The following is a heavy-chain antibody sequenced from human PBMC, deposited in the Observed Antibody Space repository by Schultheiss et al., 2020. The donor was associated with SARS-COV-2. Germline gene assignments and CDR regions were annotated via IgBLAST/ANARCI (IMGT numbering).Heavy chain of an antibody. J-gene: IGHJ6*03. CDR3: ARDFSLSYYMDV. CDR2: IYSGGST. D-gene: IGHD2/OR15-2a*01. CDR1: GFTFSSYS. V-gene: IGHV3-66*02. Sequence: GGSLRLSCAASGFTFSSYSMNWVRQAPGKGLEWVSVIYSGGSTYYADSVKGRFTISIDNSKNTLYLEMNSLRAEDTAVYYCARDFSLSYYMDVWGKGTTVTVSS.